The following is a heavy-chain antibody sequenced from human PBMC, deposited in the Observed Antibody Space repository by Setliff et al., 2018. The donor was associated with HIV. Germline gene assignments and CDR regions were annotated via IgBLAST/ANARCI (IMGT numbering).Heavy chain of an antibody. D-gene: IGHD3-16*02. J-gene: IGHJ4*02. CDR2: INPSGGTT. Sequence: GASVKVSCKASGYTFTSYYMHWVRQAPGQGLEWLGIINPSGGTTNYAQKFRGRVTMTRDTSTSTLYMELSSLRSEDTAVYYCARDGHYVWGSYPDYWGQGTLVTVSS. V-gene: IGHV1-46*01. CDR1: GYTFTSYY. CDR3: ARDGHYVWGSYPDY.